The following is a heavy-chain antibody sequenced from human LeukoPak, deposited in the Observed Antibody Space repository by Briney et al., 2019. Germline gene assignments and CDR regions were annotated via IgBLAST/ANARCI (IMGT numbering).Heavy chain of an antibody. Sequence: ASVKVSCKASGYTFTGYYMHWVRQAPGQGLEWMGWINPNNGDTNFAQRFQGRVALTRDTSISTAYMELSRVTSDDTAVYYCARGGHASWFDPWGQGTLVTVSS. CDR2: INPNNGDT. V-gene: IGHV1-2*02. J-gene: IGHJ5*02. CDR3: ARGGHASWFDP. D-gene: IGHD5-12*01. CDR1: GYTFTGYY.